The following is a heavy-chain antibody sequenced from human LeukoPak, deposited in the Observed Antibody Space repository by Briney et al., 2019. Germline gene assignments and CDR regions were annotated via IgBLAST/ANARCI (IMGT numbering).Heavy chain of an antibody. J-gene: IGHJ4*02. CDR3: SFGGAYGGNRLRFDY. D-gene: IGHD4-23*01. CDR2: ITPIFGTA. CDR1: GGTFSSYA. V-gene: IGHV1-69*05. Sequence: ASVKVSCKASGGTFSSYAISWVRQAPGQGLEWMGGITPIFGTANYAQKFQGRVTITTDESTSTAYMELSSLRSEDSAVYYCSFGGAYGGNRLRFDYWGQGTLVTVSS.